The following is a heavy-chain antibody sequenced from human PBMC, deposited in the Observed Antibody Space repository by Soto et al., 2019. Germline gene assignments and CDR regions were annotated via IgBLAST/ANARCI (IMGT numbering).Heavy chain of an antibody. J-gene: IGHJ4*02. CDR3: ARDLLAAAGIVDY. CDR1: GGSISSYY. V-gene: IGHV4-59*01. CDR2: IYYSGST. Sequence: SETLSLTCTVSGGSISSYYWSWIRQPPGKGLEWVGYIYYSGSTNYNPSLKSRVTISVDTSKNQFSLKLSSVTGADTAVYYCARDLLAAAGIVDYWGQGTLVTVSS. D-gene: IGHD6-13*01.